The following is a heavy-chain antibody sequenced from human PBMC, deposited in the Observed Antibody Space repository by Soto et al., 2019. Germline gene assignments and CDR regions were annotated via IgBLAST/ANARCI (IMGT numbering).Heavy chain of an antibody. V-gene: IGHV4-4*07. D-gene: IGHD6-13*01. CDR2: IHTTENT. CDR3: ARALSAAAGLYFDY. CDR1: GDSISSYY. Sequence: QVQLQESGPGLVKPSETLSLTCTVSGDSISSYYWSWIRQPAGKGMEWIGRIHTTENTNYNPSLMIGVTMSIDTSNNQCSLKLTSLTAADTAVYYCARALSAAAGLYFDYWGQGTLVTVSS. J-gene: IGHJ4*02.